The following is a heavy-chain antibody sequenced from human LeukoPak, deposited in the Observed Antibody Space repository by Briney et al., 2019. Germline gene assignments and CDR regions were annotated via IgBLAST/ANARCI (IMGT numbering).Heavy chain of an antibody. CDR2: IYYSGST. CDR3: ASGLRGDAFDI. D-gene: IGHD4-17*01. V-gene: IGHV4-39*01. J-gene: IGHJ3*02. Sequence: SETLSLICTVSGGSISSSSYYWGWIRQPPGKGLEWIGSIYYSGSTYYNPSLKGRVTISVDTSKNQFSLKLSSVTAADTAVYYCASGLRGDAFDIWGPGTMVTVSS. CDR1: GGSISSSSYY.